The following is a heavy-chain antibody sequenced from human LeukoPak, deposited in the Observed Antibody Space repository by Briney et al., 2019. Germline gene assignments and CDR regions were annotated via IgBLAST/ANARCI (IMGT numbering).Heavy chain of an antibody. D-gene: IGHD3-10*01. V-gene: IGHV1-24*01. CDR3: ATDRAVMVRGVIRLNNWFDP. Sequence: ASVKVSCKASGYTLTELSMHWVRQAPGKGLEWMGGFDPEDGETIYAQKFQGRVTMTEDTSTDTAYMELSSLRSEDTAVYYCATDRAVMVRGVIRLNNWFDPWGQGTLVTVSS. CDR2: FDPEDGET. J-gene: IGHJ5*02. CDR1: GYTLTELS.